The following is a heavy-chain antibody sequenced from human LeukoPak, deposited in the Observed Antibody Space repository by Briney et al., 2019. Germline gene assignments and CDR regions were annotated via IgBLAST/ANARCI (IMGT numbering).Heavy chain of an antibody. CDR2: IRTKSYGGTT. V-gene: IGHV3-49*03. Sequence: PGPYFTAPGLTLGGYVLRLFRQAPGEGPGLVGVIRTKSYGGTTEYAASVKGRFTISRDDSKSIGYMQMNSLKTEYTAVYYCSRGTYYHDSALWGQGTLVIVSS. J-gene: IGHJ4*02. CDR1: GLTLGGYV. CDR3: SRGTYYHDSAL. D-gene: IGHD3-22*01.